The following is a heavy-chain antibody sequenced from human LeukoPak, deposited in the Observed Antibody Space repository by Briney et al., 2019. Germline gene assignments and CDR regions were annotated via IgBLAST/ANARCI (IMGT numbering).Heavy chain of an antibody. Sequence: ASVMVSCKASGYTFTSYDINWVRQATGQGLEWMGWMNPNSGNTGYAQKFQGRVTITRNTSISTAYMELSSLRSEDTAVYYCARGLRGVGGGVVIIGKYYYYYMDVWGKGTTVTVSS. D-gene: IGHD3-3*01. V-gene: IGHV1-8*03. J-gene: IGHJ6*03. CDR1: GYTFTSYD. CDR2: MNPNSGNT. CDR3: ARGLRGVGGGVVIIGKYYYYYMDV.